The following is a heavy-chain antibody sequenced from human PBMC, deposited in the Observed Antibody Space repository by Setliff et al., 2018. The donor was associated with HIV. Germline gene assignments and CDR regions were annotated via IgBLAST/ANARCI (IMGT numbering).Heavy chain of an antibody. CDR1: GYTFTSYY. CDR3: ARDMYRWNFGSRQPGPFDI. J-gene: IGHJ3*02. Sequence: ASVKVSCKASGYTFTSYYMHWVRQAPGQGLEWMGIINPSGGSTSYAQRFQGRVTINVDKSTTTVYMELSSLKSEDTAVYYCARDMYRWNFGSRQPGPFDIWGQGTMVTVSS. D-gene: IGHD1-7*01. CDR2: INPSGGST. V-gene: IGHV1-46*01.